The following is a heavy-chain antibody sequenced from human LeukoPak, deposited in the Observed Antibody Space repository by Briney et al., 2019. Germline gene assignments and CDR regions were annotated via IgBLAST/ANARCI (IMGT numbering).Heavy chain of an antibody. D-gene: IGHD6-19*01. CDR2: IYYSGST. CDR3: ARGREGGSSGWFVFDY. CDR1: GGSISSYY. Sequence: SETLSLTCTVSGGSISSYYWSWIRQPPGKGLEWIGYIYYSGSTNYNPSLKSRVTISVDTSKNQFSLKLSSVTAADTAVYYCARGREGGSSGWFVFDYWGQGTLVTVSS. J-gene: IGHJ4*02. V-gene: IGHV4-59*01.